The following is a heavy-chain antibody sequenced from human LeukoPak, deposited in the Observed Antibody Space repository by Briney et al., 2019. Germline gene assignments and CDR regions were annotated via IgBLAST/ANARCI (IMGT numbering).Heavy chain of an antibody. D-gene: IGHD3-3*01. CDR1: GGSFSDYY. V-gene: IGHV4-34*01. Sequence: SETLSLTCAVYGGSFSDYYWSWIRQPPGKGLEWIGEINHSGSTNYNPSLKSRVTISVDTSKNQFSLKLSFVTAADTAVYYCAREHQSYYDFWSGYHRAEYFHHWGQGTLVTVSS. CDR2: INHSGST. J-gene: IGHJ1*01. CDR3: AREHQSYYDFWSGYHRAEYFHH.